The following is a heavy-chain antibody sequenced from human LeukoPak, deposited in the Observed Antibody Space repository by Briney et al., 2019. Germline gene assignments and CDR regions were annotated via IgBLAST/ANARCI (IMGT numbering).Heavy chain of an antibody. CDR3: ARDAYYYDSSGYYGAFDI. Sequence: GGSLRLSCAASGFTFSSYEMNWVRQAPGKGLEWVSYISSSGSTIYYADSVKGRFTISRDNAKNSLYLQMNSLRAEDTAVHYCARDAYYYDSSGYYGAFDIWGQGTMVTVSS. V-gene: IGHV3-48*03. CDR2: ISSSGSTI. D-gene: IGHD3-22*01. CDR1: GFTFSSYE. J-gene: IGHJ3*02.